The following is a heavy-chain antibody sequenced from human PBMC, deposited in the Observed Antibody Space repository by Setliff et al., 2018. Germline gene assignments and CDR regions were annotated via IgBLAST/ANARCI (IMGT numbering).Heavy chain of an antibody. Sequence: GGSLRLSCAASGFTFSRYAMNWVRRTPGKGLEWVSYISASSANIQYADSVRGRFTVSRDNARNSLYLQMNSLRGDDAAVYYCASDPSYASSLYYYLEVWGKGTTVTVSS. D-gene: IGHD6-13*01. CDR3: ASDPSYASSLYYYLEV. V-gene: IGHV3-48*01. CDR1: GFTFSRYA. CDR2: ISASSANI. J-gene: IGHJ6*03.